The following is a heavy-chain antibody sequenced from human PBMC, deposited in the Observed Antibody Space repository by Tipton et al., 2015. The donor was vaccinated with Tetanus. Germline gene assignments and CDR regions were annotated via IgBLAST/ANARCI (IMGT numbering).Heavy chain of an antibody. Sequence: SLRLSCVASGFTFGTYAISWVRQAPGKGLEWVSVIRGSGDSTWYADSVKGRFTISRDNSKNTLYLQMSSLRAEDTAVYYCARAAYSSTPDHWGQGTLVTVSS. CDR1: GFTFGTYA. J-gene: IGHJ4*02. D-gene: IGHD6-13*01. CDR3: ARAAYSSTPDH. CDR2: IRGSGDST. V-gene: IGHV3-23*01.